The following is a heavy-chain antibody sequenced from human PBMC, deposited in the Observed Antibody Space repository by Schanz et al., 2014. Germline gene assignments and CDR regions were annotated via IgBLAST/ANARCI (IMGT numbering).Heavy chain of an antibody. D-gene: IGHD2-2*01. CDR3: ARDRRRYCSTASCLHDNWFDP. J-gene: IGHJ5*02. CDR1: GGTFSSYT. V-gene: IGHV1-69*08. Sequence: QVQLVQSGAEVKKPGSSVKVSCTASGGTFSSYTISWIRQAPGQGLEWMGRIIPVLAIADYAQKFQGRVTITADKSTSTASRELSSLRSEDTAVYYCARDRRRYCSTASCLHDNWFDPWGQGTLVIVSA. CDR2: IIPVLAIA.